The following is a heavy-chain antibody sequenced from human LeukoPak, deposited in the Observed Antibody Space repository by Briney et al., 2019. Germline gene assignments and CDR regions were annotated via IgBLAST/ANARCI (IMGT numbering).Heavy chain of an antibody. D-gene: IGHD2-2*01. Sequence: ASVKVSCKGSGYNFDRYGVNWVRQAPGQGLEWVGWISTYNGNTFYAQKFEGRVSMTTDTSTNTVYMDLRSLRSDDAAVYYCARDLEHCRNIICSNSAYWGQGTLVTVSS. V-gene: IGHV1-18*04. CDR1: GYNFDRYG. CDR3: ARDLEHCRNIICSNSAY. J-gene: IGHJ4*02. CDR2: ISTYNGNT.